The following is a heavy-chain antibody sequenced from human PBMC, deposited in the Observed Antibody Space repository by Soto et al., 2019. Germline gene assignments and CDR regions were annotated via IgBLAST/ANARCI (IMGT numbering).Heavy chain of an antibody. Sequence: SETLSLTCTVSGGSISSYYWSWIRQPPGKGLEWIGYIYYSGSTNYNPFLKSRVTISVDTSKNQFSLKLSSVTAADTAVYYCARLISSSSWTNWFDPWGQGTLVTVSS. D-gene: IGHD6-13*01. J-gene: IGHJ5*02. CDR2: IYYSGST. CDR1: GGSISSYY. CDR3: ARLISSSSWTNWFDP. V-gene: IGHV4-59*08.